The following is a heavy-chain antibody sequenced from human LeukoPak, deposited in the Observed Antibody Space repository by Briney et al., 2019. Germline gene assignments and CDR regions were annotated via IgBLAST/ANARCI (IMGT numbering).Heavy chain of an antibody. CDR1: GYTFTSYG. D-gene: IGHD6-19*01. Sequence: ASVKVSCKASGYTFTSYGISWVRQAPGQGLEWMGWISAYNGNTNYAQKLQGRVTMTADTSTSTAYMELRSLRSDDTAVYYCARDHRGWDAFDIWGQGTMVTLSS. J-gene: IGHJ3*02. CDR2: ISAYNGNT. V-gene: IGHV1-18*01. CDR3: ARDHRGWDAFDI.